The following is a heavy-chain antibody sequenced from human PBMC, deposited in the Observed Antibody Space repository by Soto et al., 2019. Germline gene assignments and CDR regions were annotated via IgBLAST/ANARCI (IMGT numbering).Heavy chain of an antibody. CDR1: GYTFTGYY. D-gene: IGHD5-12*01. Sequence: ASVKVSCKASGYTFTGYYMHWVRQAPGQGLEWMGWINPNSGGTNYAQKFQGWVTMTRETSISTAYMELSRLRSDNTAVYYCTRGGYSGYDFDYCGQETLVTVS. J-gene: IGHJ4*02. CDR2: INPNSGGT. V-gene: IGHV1-2*04. CDR3: TRGGYSGYDFDY.